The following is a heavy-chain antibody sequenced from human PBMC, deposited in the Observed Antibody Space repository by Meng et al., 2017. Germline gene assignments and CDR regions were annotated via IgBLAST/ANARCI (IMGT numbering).Heavy chain of an antibody. Sequence: EGQLVGSGGGLGKPGGSLRLSCAASGFTFSSYSMNWVRQAPGKGLEWVSAISGSGGSTYYADSVKGRFTISRDNSKNTLYLQMNSLRAEDTAVYYCVFQPVAGTGYDYWGQGTLVTVSS. CDR1: GFTFSSYS. CDR2: ISGSGGST. CDR3: VFQPVAGTGYDY. V-gene: IGHV3-23*04. J-gene: IGHJ4*02. D-gene: IGHD6-19*01.